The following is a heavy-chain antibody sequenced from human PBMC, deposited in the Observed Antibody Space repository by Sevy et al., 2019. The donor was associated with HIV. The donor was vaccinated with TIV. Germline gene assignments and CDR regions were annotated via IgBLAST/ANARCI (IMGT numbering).Heavy chain of an antibody. CDR1: GYTFTSYD. V-gene: IGHV1-8*01. Sequence: ASVKVSCKASGYTFTSYDINWVRQATGQGLEWMGWMNPKSGNTGYAQKFQGRVTMTRNTSISTAYMELSSLRSEDTAVYYCARDGAVATYFQHWGQGTLVTVSS. J-gene: IGHJ1*01. D-gene: IGHD5-12*01. CDR3: ARDGAVATYFQH. CDR2: MNPKSGNT.